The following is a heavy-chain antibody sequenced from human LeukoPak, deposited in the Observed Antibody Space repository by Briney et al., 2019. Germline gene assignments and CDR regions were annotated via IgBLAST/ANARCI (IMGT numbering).Heavy chain of an antibody. J-gene: IGHJ6*03. CDR3: ARDYYDFWSGYYIGYYYYYMDV. CDR2: INPNSGGT. Sequence: GASVKVSCKASGYTFTGYYMHWVRQAPGQGLEWMGWINPNSGGTNYAQKFQGRVTMTRDTSISTAYMELSRLRSDDTAVYYCARDYYDFWSGYYIGYYYYYMDVWGKGTTVTVSS. D-gene: IGHD3-3*01. CDR1: GYTFTGYY. V-gene: IGHV1-2*02.